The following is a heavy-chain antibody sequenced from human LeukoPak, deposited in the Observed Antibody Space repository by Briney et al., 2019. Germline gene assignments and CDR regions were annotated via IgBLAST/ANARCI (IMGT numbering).Heavy chain of an antibody. D-gene: IGHD3-10*01. CDR2: INHSGST. J-gene: IGHJ5*02. CDR1: GGSFSGFY. V-gene: IGHV4-34*01. Sequence: SETLSLTCAVYGGSFSGFYWSWIRQPPGKGLEWIGEINHSGSTKYNPSLKSRVTISVDTSENQFSLKLSSVTAADTAVYYCARGGLYSGSYEGWFDPWGQGSLVTVSS. CDR3: ARGGLYSGSYEGWFDP.